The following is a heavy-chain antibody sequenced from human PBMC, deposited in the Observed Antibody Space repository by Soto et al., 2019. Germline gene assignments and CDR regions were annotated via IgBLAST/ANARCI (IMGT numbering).Heavy chain of an antibody. D-gene: IGHD3-22*01. Sequence: SVKVSCKASGGTFSSYSISWVRQAPGQGLEWMGGIIPIFGTANYAQKFQGRVTITADESASTAYMELSSLRSEDTAVYYCARGLIGSDYYDSSGYSYWGQGTLVTVSS. V-gene: IGHV1-69*13. J-gene: IGHJ4*02. CDR2: IIPIFGTA. CDR3: ARGLIGSDYYDSSGYSY. CDR1: GGTFSSYS.